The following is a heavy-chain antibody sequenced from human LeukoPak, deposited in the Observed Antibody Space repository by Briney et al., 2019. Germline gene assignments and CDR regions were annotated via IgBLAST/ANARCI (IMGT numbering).Heavy chain of an antibody. CDR2: VYPGDSDT. V-gene: IGHV5-51*01. CDR3: ARRVDYYYYMDV. Sequence: GESLKISCKASGYSFTNYWIGWVRQMPGKGLEWMGVVYPGDSDTTYSPSFQGQVTISADKSISTAYLQWSSLKASDTAMYYCARRVDYYYYMDVWGKGTTVTVSS. CDR1: GYSFTNYW. J-gene: IGHJ6*03.